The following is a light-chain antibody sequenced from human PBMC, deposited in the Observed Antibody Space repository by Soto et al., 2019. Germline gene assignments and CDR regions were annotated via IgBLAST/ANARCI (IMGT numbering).Light chain of an antibody. Sequence: DVEITKCPSILSAPVGDRGTITCRASQSVSKWVAWYQQKPGKAPKVLIWDASRLESGVPSRFSGSGSGTEFSLTISCLQPDDFATYYCQQYNDFSTWTFGQGTKV. CDR1: QSVSKW. CDR3: QQYNDFSTWT. CDR2: DAS. V-gene: IGKV1-5*01. J-gene: IGKJ1*01.